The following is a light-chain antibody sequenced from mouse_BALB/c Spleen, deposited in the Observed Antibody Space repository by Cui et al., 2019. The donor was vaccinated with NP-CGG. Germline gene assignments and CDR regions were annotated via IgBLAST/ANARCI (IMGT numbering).Light chain of an antibody. J-gene: IGLJ1*01. CDR1: IGAVTTNNY. V-gene: IGLV1*01. Sequence: QAVVTQESALTTSPGETVTLTCRSSIGAVTTNNYANWVQEKPDHLFTGLIGGTNNRAPGVPARFSGSLIGDKAALTIAGAQTEDEAIYFCALWYSNHWVFGGGTKLTDL. CDR3: ALWYSNHWV. CDR2: GTN.